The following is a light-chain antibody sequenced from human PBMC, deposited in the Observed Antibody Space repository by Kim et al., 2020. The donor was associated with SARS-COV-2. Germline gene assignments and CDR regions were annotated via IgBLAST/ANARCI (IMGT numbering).Light chain of an antibody. CDR3: QQTNSFPNS. CDR1: QVISTL. V-gene: IGKV1-12*01. Sequence: SASVVDRVTITCRASQVISTLLAWYQQKPGKAPKLLIYGASTLQRGVPSRFSGSGSGTDFSLTISSLQPEDFATYYCQQTNSFPNSFGQGTKLEI. J-gene: IGKJ2*03. CDR2: GAS.